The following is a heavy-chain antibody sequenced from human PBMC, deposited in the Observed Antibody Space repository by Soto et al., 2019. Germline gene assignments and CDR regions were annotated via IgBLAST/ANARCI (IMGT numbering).Heavy chain of an antibody. CDR2: ISLYSDGT. D-gene: IGHD2-2*01. V-gene: IGHV1-18*01. CDR1: GYTLSNYG. J-gene: IGHJ5*02. CDR3: ARVVPGAAAWFGP. Sequence: QVQLVQSGGEVKRPGASVKVSCKTSGYTLSNYGITWVRQAPGQPLEWLGWISLYSDGTNYAQKFQGRVSMTTDTSTITAYMELRSLRSDDTAVYYCARVVPGAAAWFGPWGQGTLVTVSS.